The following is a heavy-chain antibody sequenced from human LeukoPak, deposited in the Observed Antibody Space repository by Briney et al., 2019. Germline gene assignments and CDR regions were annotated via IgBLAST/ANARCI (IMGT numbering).Heavy chain of an antibody. D-gene: IGHD6-19*01. J-gene: IGHJ5*02. CDR1: GFTFSNYA. Sequence: PGGSLRLSCAASGFTFSNYAMTWVRHAPGKGLEWVSYITGSGGTTFYADSAKSRFTFSRDNSKNTLYLQMNSLRAEDTAVYYCAKDRRRSSGWYLAWSDPWGQGTLVTVSS. CDR3: AKDRRRSSGWYLAWSDP. V-gene: IGHV3-23*01. CDR2: ITGSGGTT.